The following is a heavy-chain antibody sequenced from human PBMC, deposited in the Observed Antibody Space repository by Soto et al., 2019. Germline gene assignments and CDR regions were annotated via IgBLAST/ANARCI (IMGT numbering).Heavy chain of an antibody. CDR2: MNPNSGNT. D-gene: IGHD3-10*01. CDR1: GYTFTSYD. V-gene: IGHV1-8*01. CDR3: ARGDTMVRGVIITDAFDI. J-gene: IGHJ3*02. Sequence: QVQLVQSGAEVKKPGASVKVSCKASGYTFTSYDINWVRQATGQGLEWMGWMNPNSGNTGYAQKFQGRVTRTRNTSISTTYMELSSLRSEDTAVYYCARGDTMVRGVIITDAFDIWGQGTMVTVSS.